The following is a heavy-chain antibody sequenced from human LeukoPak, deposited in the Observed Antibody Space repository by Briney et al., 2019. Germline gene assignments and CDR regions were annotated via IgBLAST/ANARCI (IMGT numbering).Heavy chain of an antibody. CDR1: DYSISSGHY. V-gene: IGHV4-38-2*02. CDR2: IYYSGST. Sequence: SETLSLTCTVSDYSISSGHYWGWIRQPPGKGLEWIGSIYYSGSTYYNPSLKSRVTISVDTSKNQFSLKLSSVTAADTAVYYCARRGGRVVVVPAATQRRAFDIWGQGTMVTVSS. J-gene: IGHJ3*02. CDR3: ARRGGRVVVVPAATQRRAFDI. D-gene: IGHD2-2*01.